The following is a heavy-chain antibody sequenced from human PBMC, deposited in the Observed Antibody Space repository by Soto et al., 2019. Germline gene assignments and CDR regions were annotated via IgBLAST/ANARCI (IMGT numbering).Heavy chain of an antibody. CDR3: ARGGSDYGDYAAFDI. V-gene: IGHV3-66*01. CDR2: IYSGGST. J-gene: IGHJ3*02. CDR1: GFTVSSNY. D-gene: IGHD4-17*01. Sequence: GGSLRLSCAASGFTVSSNYMSWVRQAPGKGLEWVSVIYSGGSTYYADSVKGRVTISRDNSKNTLYLQMNSLRAEDTAVYYCARGGSDYGDYAAFDIWGQGTMVTVSS.